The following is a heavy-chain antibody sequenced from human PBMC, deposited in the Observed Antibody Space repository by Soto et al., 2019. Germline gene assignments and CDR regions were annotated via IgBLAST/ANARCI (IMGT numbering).Heavy chain of an antibody. D-gene: IGHD4-17*01. J-gene: IGHJ4*02. Sequence: QVQLVESGGGLVKPGGSLRLSCATSGFTFSDYYMSWIRQAPGKGLEWVSYIGTRGNTKYYADSVRGLFTISRDNAKNSLYLQMNSLRADDTAVYYCARDGTEYYGEYYDYWGQGIPVTVSS. CDR3: ARDGTEYYGEYYDY. CDR1: GFTFSDYY. V-gene: IGHV3-11*01. CDR2: IGTRGNTK.